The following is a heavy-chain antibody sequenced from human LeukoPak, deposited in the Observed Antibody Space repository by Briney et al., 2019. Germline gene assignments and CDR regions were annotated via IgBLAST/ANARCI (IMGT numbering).Heavy chain of an antibody. CDR3: ARGLEVGAGRPLDY. CDR1: GVAINHYY. D-gene: IGHD1-1*01. J-gene: IGHJ4*02. Sequence: SETLSLTCSVSGVAINHYYWSWIRQPAGKGLEWIGRIHSTGATYYKPSLTSRLTMSVDTSRNEFSVKLHSVTVADTAFYYCARGLEVGAGRPLDYWGQGTLVTVSS. V-gene: IGHV4-4*07. CDR2: IHSTGAT.